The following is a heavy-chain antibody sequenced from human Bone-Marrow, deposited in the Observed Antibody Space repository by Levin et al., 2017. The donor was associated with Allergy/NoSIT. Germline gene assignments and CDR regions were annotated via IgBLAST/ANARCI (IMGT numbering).Heavy chain of an antibody. Sequence: LSLTCAASGFPFSSYAMNWVRQAPGKGLEWVSGISGSGISTYYADSVKGRFTISRDNSKTTLYLQVSSLRAEDTAVYYCAKTLEYSSPYYAMDVWGQGTTVTVSS. CDR3: AKTLEYSSPYYAMDV. CDR2: ISGSGIST. V-gene: IGHV3-23*01. CDR1: GFPFSSYA. D-gene: IGHD6-6*01. J-gene: IGHJ6*02.